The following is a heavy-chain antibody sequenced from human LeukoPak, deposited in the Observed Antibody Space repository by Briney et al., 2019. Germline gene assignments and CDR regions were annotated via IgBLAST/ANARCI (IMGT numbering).Heavy chain of an antibody. D-gene: IGHD3-3*01. Sequence: SETLPLTCSVSVGSIISYYWSWIRQPPGKGLEWIGYTYYSGSINYNLSLKSRDTKSVDTSNNQFLLKRRSATAADTAVYYCARAQSGAYYDFWSGYYAGSGWFDPWGQGTLVTVSS. V-gene: IGHV4-59*01. CDR2: TYYSGSI. J-gene: IGHJ5*02. CDR3: ARAQSGAYYDFWSGYYAGSGWFDP. CDR1: VGSIISYY.